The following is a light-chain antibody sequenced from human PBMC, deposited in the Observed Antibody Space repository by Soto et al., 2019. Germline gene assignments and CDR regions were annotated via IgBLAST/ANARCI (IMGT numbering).Light chain of an antibody. Sequence: QSVLTQPPSASGTPGQRVTISCSGSSSNIGTNYVYWYQQLPGTAPKLLIYSNNQRPSGVPDRFSGSKPGTSASLAISGLRSEDEADYYCAAWDDSLRGPVFGGGTQLTVL. CDR2: SNN. CDR1: SSNIGTNY. J-gene: IGLJ2*01. CDR3: AAWDDSLRGPV. V-gene: IGLV1-47*02.